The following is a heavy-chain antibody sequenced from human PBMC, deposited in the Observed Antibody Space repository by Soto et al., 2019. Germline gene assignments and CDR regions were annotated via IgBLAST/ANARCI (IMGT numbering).Heavy chain of an antibody. J-gene: IGHJ3*02. V-gene: IGHV3-30*18. D-gene: IGHD6-13*01. CDR3: AKEGSIWKFAFDI. Sequence: QGELLESGGGVVQPGTSLRLSCAASGFPFSSFGMHWVRQAPGKGLEWVAVASAAGYTTYYSDSVTGRFNISRDNSRNTLNLQMTSLRREDTGLYYCAKEGSIWKFAFDIWGRGTMVTVSS. CDR1: GFPFSSFG. CDR2: ASAAGYTT.